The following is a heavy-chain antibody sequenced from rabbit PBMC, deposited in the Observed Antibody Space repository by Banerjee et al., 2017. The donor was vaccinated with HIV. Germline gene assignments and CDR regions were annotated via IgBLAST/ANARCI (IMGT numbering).Heavy chain of an antibody. J-gene: IGHJ4*01. Sequence: QEQLVESGGGLVKPEGSLTLTCTASGFDFSSDAMCWVRQAPGKGPEWIGYINYDASIYYATWAKGRFTISKTSSTTVTLQMTSLTAADTATYFCARDLAGVIGWNFGLWGQGTLVTVS. V-gene: IGHV1S45*01. CDR1: GFDFSSDA. CDR3: ARDLAGVIGWNFGL. D-gene: IGHD4-1*01. CDR2: INYDASI.